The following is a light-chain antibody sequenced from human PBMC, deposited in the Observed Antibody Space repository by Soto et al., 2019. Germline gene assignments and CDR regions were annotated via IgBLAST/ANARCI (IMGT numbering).Light chain of an antibody. CDR3: QQSYSTTRT. CDR1: QSISSY. Sequence: DIQMTQSPSSLSASVGDRVTITCRASQSISSYLNWYQQKPGKAPKLLIYAASSLQSGVPSRFSGSGSGKDFTITISSLQTEDFATYYCQQSYSTTRTFGKGTKVDI. V-gene: IGKV1-39*01. J-gene: IGKJ1*01. CDR2: AAS.